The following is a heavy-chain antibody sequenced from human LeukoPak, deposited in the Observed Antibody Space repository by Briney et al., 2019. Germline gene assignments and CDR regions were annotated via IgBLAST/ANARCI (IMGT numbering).Heavy chain of an antibody. V-gene: IGHV1-2*02. Sequence: ASVKVSCKASGYTFTGYYMHWVRQAPGQGMEWMGWINPNSGGTNYAQKFQGRVTMTRYTPISTAYMELSRLRSYDTAVYYCARDLAAVAGAYYWGQGTLVTVSS. CDR2: INPNSGGT. D-gene: IGHD6-19*01. J-gene: IGHJ4*02. CDR1: GYTFTGYY. CDR3: ARDLAAVAGAYY.